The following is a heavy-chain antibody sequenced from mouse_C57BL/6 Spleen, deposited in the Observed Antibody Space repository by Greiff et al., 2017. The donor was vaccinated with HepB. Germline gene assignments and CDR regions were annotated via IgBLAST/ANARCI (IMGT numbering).Heavy chain of an antibody. V-gene: IGHV1-78*01. J-gene: IGHJ4*01. CDR3: ASSYYYGSSYYAMDY. Sequence: VQLQQSDAELVKPGASVKISCKVSGYTFTDHTIHWMKQRPEQGLEWIGYIYPRDGSTKYNEKFKGKATLTADKSSSTAYMQLNSLTSEDSAVYFCASSYYYGSSYYAMDYWGQGTSVTVSS. D-gene: IGHD1-1*01. CDR1: GYTFTDHT. CDR2: IYPRDGST.